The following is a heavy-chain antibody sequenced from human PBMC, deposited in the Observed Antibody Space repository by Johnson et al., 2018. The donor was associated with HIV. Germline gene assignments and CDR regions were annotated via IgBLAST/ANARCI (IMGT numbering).Heavy chain of an antibody. V-gene: IGHV3-66*02. Sequence: VQLVESGGGLVQSGGSQRLSCAASGFTFSNYPMHWVRQAPGQGLEWVSVIYSGGSTYYADSVTGRFTISRDNSTNTLYLQMNSLRAEDTAVYYCAREGVEGAFDIWGQGTMVTVSS. J-gene: IGHJ3*02. CDR1: GFTFSNYP. D-gene: IGHD2-15*01. CDR3: AREGVEGAFDI. CDR2: IYSGGST.